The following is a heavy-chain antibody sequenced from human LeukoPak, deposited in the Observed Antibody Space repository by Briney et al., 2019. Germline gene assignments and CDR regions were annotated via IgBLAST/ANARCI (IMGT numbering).Heavy chain of an antibody. CDR3: ARGYSSSWYVVYFQH. D-gene: IGHD6-13*01. J-gene: IGHJ1*01. Sequence: ASVKVSCKASGYTFTGYYMHWVRQAPGQGLEWMGWINPNSGGTNYAQKFQGRVTMTRDTSISTAYMELSRLRSDDTAVYYCARGYSSSWYVVYFQHWGQGTLVTVSS. V-gene: IGHV1-2*02. CDR1: GYTFTGYY. CDR2: INPNSGGT.